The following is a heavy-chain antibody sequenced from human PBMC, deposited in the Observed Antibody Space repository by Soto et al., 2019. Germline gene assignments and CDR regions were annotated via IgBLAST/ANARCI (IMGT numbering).Heavy chain of an antibody. V-gene: IGHV3-11*04. J-gene: IGHJ4*02. CDR1: GFTFSDYY. CDR2: ISGGGTFA. D-gene: IGHD4-17*01. CDR3: ARGHTTVRRAYFDY. Sequence: KPGGSLRLSCEASGFTFSDYYMTWFRQAPGKGLEWVSYISGGGTFAVYADSLRGRVTISRDNAKSSVYLQITSLRADDSGVYYCARGHTTVRRAYFDYWGQGTVVTVSS.